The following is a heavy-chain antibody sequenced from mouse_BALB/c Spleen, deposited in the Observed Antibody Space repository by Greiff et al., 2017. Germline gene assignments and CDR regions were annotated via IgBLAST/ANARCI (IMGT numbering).Heavy chain of an antibody. V-gene: IGHV1S29*02. D-gene: IGHD2-4*01. CDR1: GYTFTDYN. CDR2: IYPYNGGT. Sequence: EVQLQQSGPELVKPGASVKISCKASGYTFTDYNMHWVKQSHGKSLEWIGYIYPYNGGTGYNQKFKSKATLTVDNSSSTAYMELRSLTSEDSAVYYCAREGDYDFYFDYWGQGTTLTVSS. J-gene: IGHJ2*01. CDR3: AREGDYDFYFDY.